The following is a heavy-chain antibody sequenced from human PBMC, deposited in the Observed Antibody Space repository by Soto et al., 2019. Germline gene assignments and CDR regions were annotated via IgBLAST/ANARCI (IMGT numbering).Heavy chain of an antibody. CDR1: GFTFSSYG. V-gene: IGHV3-21*01. CDR2: ISSSSSYI. Sequence: PGGSLRLSCAASGFTFSSYGMHWVRQAPGKGLEWVSSISSSSSYIYYADSVKGRFTISRDNAKNSLYLQMNSLRAEDTAVYYCARGRPRPDYYYYGMDVWGQGTTVTVSS. J-gene: IGHJ6*02. CDR3: ARGRPRPDYYYYGMDV.